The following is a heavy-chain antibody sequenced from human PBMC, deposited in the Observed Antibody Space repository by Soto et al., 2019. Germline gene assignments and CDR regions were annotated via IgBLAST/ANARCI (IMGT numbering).Heavy chain of an antibody. J-gene: IGHJ4*02. CDR1: GYTFSSYA. CDR2: INAGYGNT. CDR3: AGHTGEGTFDC. D-gene: IGHD7-27*01. Sequence: ASVKVSCPASGYTFSSYAMHWVRQAPGQRIEWMGWINAGYGNTKSSQKFQDRVTISRDTSASTAYMELTSLRSEDTAVYDCAGHTGEGTFDCCGQVTLITLPS. V-gene: IGHV1-3*01.